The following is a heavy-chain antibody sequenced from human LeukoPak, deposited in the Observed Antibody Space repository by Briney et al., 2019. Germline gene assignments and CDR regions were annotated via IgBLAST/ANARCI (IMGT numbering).Heavy chain of an antibody. CDR3: ARVGFGNTPHPIDY. J-gene: IGHJ4*02. D-gene: IGHD4-23*01. V-gene: IGHV4-59*01. Sequence: PSETLSLTCTVSGGSISSYYWSWIRQPPGKGLEWIGYIYYTGSTNYNPSLRSRVTISVDTSKNQFSLELSSVTAADTAVYYCARVGFGNTPHPIDYWGQGALVTVSS. CDR1: GGSISSYY. CDR2: IYYTGST.